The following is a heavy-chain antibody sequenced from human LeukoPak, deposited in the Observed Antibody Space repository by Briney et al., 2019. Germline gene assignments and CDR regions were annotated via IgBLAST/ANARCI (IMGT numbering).Heavy chain of an antibody. J-gene: IGHJ4*02. D-gene: IGHD5-12*01. CDR2: ISYDGSNK. V-gene: IGHV3-30*04. CDR3: AHIVATASQDY. Sequence: GGSLRLSCAASGFTFSSYAMHWVRQAPGKGLEWVAVISYDGSNKYYADSVKGRFTITRDNSKNTLYLQMNSLRAEDTAVYYCAHIVATASQDYWGQETLVTVSS. CDR1: GFTFSSYA.